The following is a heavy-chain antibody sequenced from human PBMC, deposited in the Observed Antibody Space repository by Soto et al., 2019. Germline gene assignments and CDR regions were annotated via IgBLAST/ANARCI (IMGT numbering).Heavy chain of an antibody. CDR3: ARDPANYSGSFDYGLDV. J-gene: IGHJ6*02. CDR2: ISNSGRAI. D-gene: IGHD2-15*01. CDR1: GFTFSNYE. V-gene: IGHV3-48*03. Sequence: EVQLVESGGGLVQAGGSLRLSCAASGFTFSNYEMNWVRQAPGKGLEWVSYISNSGRAIYYAESVKGRFTISRDNAKNPLYLQMNSLRADDTAVYYCARDPANYSGSFDYGLDVWGQGTTVTVSS.